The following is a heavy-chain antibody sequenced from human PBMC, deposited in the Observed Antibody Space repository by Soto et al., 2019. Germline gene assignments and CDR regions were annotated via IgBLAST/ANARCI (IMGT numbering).Heavy chain of an antibody. J-gene: IGHJ6*02. D-gene: IGHD2-21*02. CDR2: MCPRDSAT. CDR1: GYNFSTYC. V-gene: IGHV5-51*03. Sequence: EVQLVQSGAEVKKSGESLKISCKGSGYNFSTYCVVCVRQMPGKGLEWVGIMCPRDSATRYSPSSQGQVTISADKSITTAYLQWSSLKASDTAIYYCARRAFCGGDCTARPQDYYGMDVWGQGTAVTVSS. CDR3: ARRAFCGGDCTARPQDYYGMDV.